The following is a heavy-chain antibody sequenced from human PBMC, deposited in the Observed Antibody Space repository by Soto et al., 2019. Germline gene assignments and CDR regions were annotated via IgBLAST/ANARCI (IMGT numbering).Heavy chain of an antibody. V-gene: IGHV3-30-3*01. J-gene: IGHJ4*02. D-gene: IGHD3-16*02. CDR3: ARDRYSRFYFDY. CDR1: GFTFSSYA. Sequence: QVQLVESGGGVVQPGRSLRLSCAASGFTFSSYAMHWVRQAPGKGLEWVAVISYDGSNKYYADSVKGRFTNSRDNSKNTLYLQMNSLRAEDTAVYYCARDRYSRFYFDYWGQGTLVTVSS. CDR2: ISYDGSNK.